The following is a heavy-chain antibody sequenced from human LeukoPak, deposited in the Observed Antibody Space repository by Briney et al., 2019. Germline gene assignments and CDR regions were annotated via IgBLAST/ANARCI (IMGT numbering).Heavy chain of an antibody. D-gene: IGHD2-2*01. CDR2: ISSSSSYI. CDR3: ARDLLMVPAATSFDY. CDR1: GFTFSSYR. V-gene: IGHV3-21*01. J-gene: IGHJ4*02. Sequence: GGSLRLSCAASGFTFSSYRMNWVRQAPGKGLEWVSSISSSSSYIYYADSVKGRFTISRDNAKNSLYLQMNSLRAEDTAVYYCARDLLMVPAATSFDYWGQGTLVTVSS.